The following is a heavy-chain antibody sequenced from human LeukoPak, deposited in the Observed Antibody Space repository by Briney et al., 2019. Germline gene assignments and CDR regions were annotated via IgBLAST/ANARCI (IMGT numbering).Heavy chain of an antibody. CDR2: IYSGGST. Sequence: PGGSLRLSCAASGFTVSSNYMSWVRQAPGKGLEWVSVIYSGGSTYYADSVKGRFTISRDNSKNTLYLQMNSLRAEDTAVYYCARRGNLAAAGLGWYFDLWGRGTLVTVSS. CDR3: ARRGNLAAAGLGWYFDL. J-gene: IGHJ2*01. CDR1: GFTVSSNY. V-gene: IGHV3-66*01. D-gene: IGHD6-13*01.